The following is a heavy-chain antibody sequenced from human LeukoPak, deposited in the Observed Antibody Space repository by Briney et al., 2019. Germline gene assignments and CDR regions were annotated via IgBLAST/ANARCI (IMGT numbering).Heavy chain of an antibody. V-gene: IGHV3-21*01. J-gene: IGHJ4*02. D-gene: IGHD2-15*01. CDR3: ARVASSGALRTDY. CDR1: GFTFSSYS. Sequence: GGSLRLSCAASGFTFSSYSMKWVRQAPGKGLEWVSSISSSSVYINYADSLKGRFTISRDNAKNSLYLQMNSLRAEDTAVYYCARVASSGALRTDYWGQGTLVTVSS. CDR2: ISSSSVYI.